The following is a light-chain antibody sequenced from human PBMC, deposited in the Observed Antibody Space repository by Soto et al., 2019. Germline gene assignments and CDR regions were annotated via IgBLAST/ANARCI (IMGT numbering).Light chain of an antibody. Sequence: VMTQSPATLSLSPGDRATLSCRASQSVSSNLAWYQQKTGQAPRLLIYGESTRATGIPDRLSGSGSGTEFNLTISRLQSEDFAVYYCQKYNNWPQTFGQGTKVDIK. CDR3: QKYNNWPQT. V-gene: IGKV3-15*01. J-gene: IGKJ1*01. CDR2: GES. CDR1: QSVSSN.